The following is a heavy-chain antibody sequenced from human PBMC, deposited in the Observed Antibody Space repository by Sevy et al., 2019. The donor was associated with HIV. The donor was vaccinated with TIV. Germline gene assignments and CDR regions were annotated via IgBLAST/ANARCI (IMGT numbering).Heavy chain of an antibody. Sequence: GGSLRLSCAASGFTFSAYDMHWVRQAPGKGLEWVAIISSDGSYRYYADSERGRFSMSKDNSKNTMYLQISALSIEDTAVYYCAKNRPPGGSYFSRHAMDVWGRGTTVTVSS. CDR2: ISSDGSYR. CDR3: AKNRPPGGSYFSRHAMDV. D-gene: IGHD3-16*01. CDR1: GFTFSAYD. J-gene: IGHJ6*02. V-gene: IGHV3-30*18.